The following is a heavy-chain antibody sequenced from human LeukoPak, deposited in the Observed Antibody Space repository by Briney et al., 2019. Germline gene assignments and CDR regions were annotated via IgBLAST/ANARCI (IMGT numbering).Heavy chain of an antibody. V-gene: IGHV4-61*01. CDR1: GGSVNSGSYF. D-gene: IGHD1-26*01. J-gene: IGHJ4*02. CDR3: ASSTLVGASWFDY. CDR2: IYYSGST. Sequence: SETLSLTCTVSGGSVNSGSYFWSWLRQPPGKGLEWIGYIYYSGSTNYNPSLKSRVTISVDTSKNQFSLKLSSVAAADRAVYYCASSTLVGASWFDYWGQGTLVTFSS.